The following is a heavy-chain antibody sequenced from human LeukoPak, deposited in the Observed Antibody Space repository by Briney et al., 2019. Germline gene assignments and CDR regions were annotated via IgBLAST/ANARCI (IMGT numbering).Heavy chain of an antibody. D-gene: IGHD3-22*01. CDR3: AKKNYYDSSGFVDY. CDR1: GFTFSSSA. CDR2: ISASGGST. Sequence: GGSLRLSCAASGFTFSSSAMSWVRQVPGKGLEWVSGISASGGSTYYADSVRGRFTISRDNSKNTLYVQMNSLRDEDTAVYYCAKKNYYDSSGFVDYWGQGTLVTVSS. V-gene: IGHV3-23*01. J-gene: IGHJ4*02.